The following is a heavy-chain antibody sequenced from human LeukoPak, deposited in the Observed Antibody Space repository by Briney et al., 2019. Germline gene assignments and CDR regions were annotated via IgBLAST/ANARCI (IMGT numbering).Heavy chain of an antibody. CDR3: AREAVKGLDI. J-gene: IGHJ3*02. D-gene: IGHD6-19*01. CDR2: ISSSGSTI. Sequence: GGSRRLSCAASGFTFSSYEMNWVRHAPGKGREWVSYISSSGSTIYYADSVKGRFTISRDNAKNSLYLQMNSLRAEDTAVYYCAREAVKGLDIWGQGTMVTVSS. CDR1: GFTFSSYE. V-gene: IGHV3-48*03.